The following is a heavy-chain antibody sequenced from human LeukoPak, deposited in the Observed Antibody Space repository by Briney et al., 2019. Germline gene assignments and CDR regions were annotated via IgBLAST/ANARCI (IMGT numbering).Heavy chain of an antibody. CDR2: ITSSGNTI. CDR3: ARGSPGY. J-gene: IGHJ4*02. CDR1: GFTFSNYE. V-gene: IGHV3-48*03. Sequence: GGSLRLSCAASGFTFSNYEMNWVRQAPGKGLEWVSYITSSGNTIYYANSVKGRFTISRDNAKNSLYLQMNSLRAEDTAVYYCARGSPGYWGQGTLVTVSS.